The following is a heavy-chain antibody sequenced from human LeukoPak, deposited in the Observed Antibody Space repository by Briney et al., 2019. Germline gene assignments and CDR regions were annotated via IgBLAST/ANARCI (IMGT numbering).Heavy chain of an antibody. J-gene: IGHJ6*02. Sequence: SQTLSLTCTVSGRSISRGGYYWTWIRQHPGKGLQWFGYIYYSESTYYNPSLKSRVTISVDTSKNQFSLKLSSVTAADTGVYYCAREVVVTAGYYYYGMDVWGQGTTVTVCS. CDR3: AREVVVTAGYYYYGMDV. D-gene: IGHD2-21*02. CDR1: GRSISRGGYY. V-gene: IGHV4-31*03. CDR2: IYYSEST.